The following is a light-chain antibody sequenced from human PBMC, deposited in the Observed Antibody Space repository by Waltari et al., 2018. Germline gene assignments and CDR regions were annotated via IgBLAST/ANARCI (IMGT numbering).Light chain of an antibody. CDR1: QSLVHRDGNTY. CDR3: MQVTQFPPT. V-gene: IGKV2-24*01. J-gene: IGKJ1*01. CDR2: KIA. Sequence: MMTQTSLSSTVTIGQQAYISRRYSQSLVHRDGNTYLSWLQQRPGQPPRLLIYKIANRFSGVPDRFSGSGAGTDFTLKISRVEAEDVGFYYCMQVTQFPPTFGQGTKVEIK.